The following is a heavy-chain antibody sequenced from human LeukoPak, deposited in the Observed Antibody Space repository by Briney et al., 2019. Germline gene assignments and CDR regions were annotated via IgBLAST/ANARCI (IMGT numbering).Heavy chain of an antibody. CDR3: AKTYYDSSAEDAFDI. V-gene: IGHV4-59*08. CDR1: GGSISSYY. Sequence: PSETLSLTCTVSGGSISSYYWSWIRQPPGKGLEWIGYIYYSGSTSYNPSLKSRVTISVDTSKNQFSLKLSSVTAADTAVYYCAKTYYDSSAEDAFDIWGQGTMVTVSS. CDR2: IYYSGST. J-gene: IGHJ3*02. D-gene: IGHD3-22*01.